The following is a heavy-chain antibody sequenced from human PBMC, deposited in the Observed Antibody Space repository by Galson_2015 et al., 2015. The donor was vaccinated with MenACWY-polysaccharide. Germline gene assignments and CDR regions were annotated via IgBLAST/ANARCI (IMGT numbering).Heavy chain of an antibody. J-gene: IGHJ3*02. Sequence: SVKVSCKASGYTFTSYGISWVRQAPGQGLEWMGWISAYNGNTNYAQKLQGRVTMTTDTSTSTAYMELRSLRSDDTAVYYCARWYYYGSGTDAFDTWGQGTMVTVSS. CDR3: ARWYYYGSGTDAFDT. CDR2: ISAYNGNT. D-gene: IGHD3-10*01. V-gene: IGHV1-18*01. CDR1: GYTFTSYG.